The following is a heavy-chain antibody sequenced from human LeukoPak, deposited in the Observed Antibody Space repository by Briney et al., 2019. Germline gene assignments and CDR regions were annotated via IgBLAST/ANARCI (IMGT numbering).Heavy chain of an antibody. CDR1: GYTFTGYY. Sequence: ASVKVSCKASGYTFTGYYMHWVRQAPGQGLEWMGWTNPNSGGTNYAQKFQGRVTMTRDTSISTAYMELSRLRSDDTAVYYCARDPSTTTVVTPSLDYWGQGTLVTVSS. CDR2: TNPNSGGT. J-gene: IGHJ4*02. D-gene: IGHD4-23*01. V-gene: IGHV1-2*02. CDR3: ARDPSTTTVVTPSLDY.